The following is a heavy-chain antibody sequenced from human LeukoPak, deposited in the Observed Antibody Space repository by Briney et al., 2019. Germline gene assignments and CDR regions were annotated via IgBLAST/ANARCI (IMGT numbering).Heavy chain of an antibody. J-gene: IGHJ6*02. CDR3: ARPYGVYYYYGMDV. Sequence: GGSLRLSCAASGFTFSSTSMNWVRQAPGKGLEWVSSISSASTYIYYADSVEGRFTVSRDNAQNSPYLQMNSLRAEDTAVYYCARPYGVYYYYGMDVWGQGTTVTVSS. CDR2: ISSASTYI. D-gene: IGHD4/OR15-4a*01. CDR1: GFTFSSTS. V-gene: IGHV3-21*01.